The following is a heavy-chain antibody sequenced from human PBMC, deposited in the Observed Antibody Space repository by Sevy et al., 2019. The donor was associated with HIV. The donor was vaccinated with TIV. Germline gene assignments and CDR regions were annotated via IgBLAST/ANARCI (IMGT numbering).Heavy chain of an antibody. Sequence: SETLSLTCSVPGGFMTSYSWSWIRQPPGREPEWIGYVFHAGDSNYNPSLEGRVTISVDTSKKQFSLNLRSVTAADTAVYHCAGIYSGSPGDALDIWGQGTMVTVSS. CDR1: GGFMTSYS. D-gene: IGHD3-10*01. J-gene: IGHJ3*02. V-gene: IGHV4-59*13. CDR3: AGIYSGSPGDALDI. CDR2: VFHAGDS.